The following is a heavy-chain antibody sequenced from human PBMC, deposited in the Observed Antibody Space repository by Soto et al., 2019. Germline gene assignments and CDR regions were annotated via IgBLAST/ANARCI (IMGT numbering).Heavy chain of an antibody. CDR2: IYWDDDK. CDR1: GFSLTTSGVC. Sequence: QITLNESGPTVVRPTETLTLTCRFSGFSLTTSGVCVGWIRQSPGKAPEWLALIYWDDDKRYSASLKSRLTINQDTSKNQVVLTVSDLDPTDTATYYCAHRVLRTVFGLVTTTAIYFDFCGQGTPVAVSS. V-gene: IGHV2-5*02. D-gene: IGHD3-3*01. J-gene: IGHJ4*02. CDR3: AHRVLRTVFGLVTTTAIYFDF.